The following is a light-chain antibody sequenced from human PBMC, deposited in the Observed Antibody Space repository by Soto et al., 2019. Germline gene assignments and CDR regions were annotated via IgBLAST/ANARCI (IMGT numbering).Light chain of an antibody. CDR3: QQYGSSPRT. Sequence: EIVLAQSPGTLSLSPGERATLSCRASQSVSRNFLAWYQQKPGQAPWLLIYGASNRAGGVPDRFSGSGSGTDFTLTISRLEPEDFAVYYCQQYGSSPRTFGQGTKVDSK. J-gene: IGKJ1*01. V-gene: IGKV3-20*01. CDR1: QSVSRNF. CDR2: GAS.